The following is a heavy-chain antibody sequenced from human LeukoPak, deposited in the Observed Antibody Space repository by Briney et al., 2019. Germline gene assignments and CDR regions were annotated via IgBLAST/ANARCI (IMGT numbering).Heavy chain of an antibody. CDR1: GYSFTNYW. CDR2: IYPGDSDT. D-gene: IGHD2-21*02. CDR3: ARIRSVTYCGGDCYSYDAFDI. J-gene: IGHJ3*02. V-gene: IGHV5-51*01. Sequence: GESLKISCKGSGYSFTNYWIGWVRQMPGKGLKWMGIIYPGDSDTRHSPSFQGQVTISADKSISTAYLHWSSLKASDTAMYYCARIRSVTYCGGDCYSYDAFDIWGQGTMVTVSS.